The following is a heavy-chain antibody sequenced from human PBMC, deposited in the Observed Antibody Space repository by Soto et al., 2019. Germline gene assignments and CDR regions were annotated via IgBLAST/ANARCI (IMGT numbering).Heavy chain of an antibody. J-gene: IGHJ6*02. D-gene: IGHD2-15*01. CDR1: GFTFSSYA. CDR2: ISGSGGST. Sequence: GGSLRLSCAASGFTFSSYAMSWVRQAPGKGLEWVSAISGSGGSTYYADSVKGRFTISRDNSKNTLYLQMNSLRAEDTAVYYCAKDSILYCSGGYLPSPYYYYYGMDVWGQGTTVTVSS. V-gene: IGHV3-23*01. CDR3: AKDSILYCSGGYLPSPYYYYYGMDV.